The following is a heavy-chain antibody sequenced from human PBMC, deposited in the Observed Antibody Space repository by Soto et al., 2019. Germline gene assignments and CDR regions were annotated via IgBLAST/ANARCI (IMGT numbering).Heavy chain of an antibody. V-gene: IGHV4-34*01. Sequence: TSQTLSLTCAVYGGSLSGYYWSWIRQPPGKGLEWIGEINHSGSTNYNPSLKSRVTISVDTSRNQFSLKLSSVTAADTAVYYCARGRRGCSGGSCYNLMDVCGKGTTVTVSS. CDR3: ARGRRGCSGGSCYNLMDV. CDR2: INHSGST. D-gene: IGHD2-15*01. CDR1: GGSLSGYY. J-gene: IGHJ6*04.